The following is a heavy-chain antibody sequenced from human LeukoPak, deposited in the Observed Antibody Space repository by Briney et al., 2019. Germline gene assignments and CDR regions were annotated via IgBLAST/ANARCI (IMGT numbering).Heavy chain of an antibody. D-gene: IGHD5-24*01. V-gene: IGHV4-4*07. J-gene: IGHJ4*02. CDR3: AREGWLQRSNLFDY. Sequence: PSETLSLTCTVSGGPMSSYYWSWIRQAAGEGLEWIGRVHINEGTNYNPSLKSRLTMSVDMSKNQFSLKLSSVTAADTAVYYCAREGWLQRSNLFDYWGQGTLVTVSS. CDR2: VHINEGT. CDR1: GGPMSSYY.